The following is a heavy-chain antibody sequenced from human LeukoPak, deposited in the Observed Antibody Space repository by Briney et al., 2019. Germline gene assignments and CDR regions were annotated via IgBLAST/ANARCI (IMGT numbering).Heavy chain of an antibody. J-gene: IGHJ4*02. CDR3: VKDDNWIIFHY. CDR2: ISSNGGST. CDR1: GFTFSSYA. V-gene: IGHV3-64D*09. D-gene: IGHD1-20*01. Sequence: GGSLRLSCSAAGFTFSSYAMNWVRQAPGKGLEYVSAISSNGGSTYYADSVKGRFTISRDNSKNTLYLQMSSLRAEDTAVYYCVKDDNWIIFHYWGQGTLVTVSS.